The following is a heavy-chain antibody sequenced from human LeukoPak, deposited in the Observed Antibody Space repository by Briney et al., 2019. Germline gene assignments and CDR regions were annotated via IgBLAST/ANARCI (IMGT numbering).Heavy chain of an antibody. CDR2: ISFNGGAI. J-gene: IGHJ6*03. Sequence: PGGSLRLSCVGSGFTFGDHGMHWVRQAPGRGLEWVAGISFNGGAIGYADSVKGRFTISRDNANQSLYLQMNSLRVEDTALYFCAKDQGLRKYYYHYYMDVWGRGTTVIVS. V-gene: IGHV3-9*01. D-gene: IGHD2-21*02. CDR3: AKDQGLRKYYYHYYMDV. CDR1: GFTFGDHG.